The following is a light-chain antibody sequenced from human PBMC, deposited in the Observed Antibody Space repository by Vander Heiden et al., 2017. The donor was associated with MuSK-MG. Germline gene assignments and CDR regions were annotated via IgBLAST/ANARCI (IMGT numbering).Light chain of an antibody. CDR2: SNN. CDR1: SSNTGSNT. Sequence: QSVLTQPPSASGTPGQRVTISCSGSSSNTGSNTVNWYQQHPGTAPNLLIYSNNQRPSGVPDRFSGSKSGTSASLAISGLQSEDEADYYCAAGDDSLNGYVFGTGTKVTVL. CDR3: AAGDDSLNGYV. J-gene: IGLJ1*01. V-gene: IGLV1-44*01.